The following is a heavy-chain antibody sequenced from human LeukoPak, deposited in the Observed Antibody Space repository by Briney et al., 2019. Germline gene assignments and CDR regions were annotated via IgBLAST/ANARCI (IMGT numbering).Heavy chain of an antibody. J-gene: IGHJ3*02. Sequence: SETLSLTCTVSGGSISSSSDYWGWIRQAPGKGLEWIGSIYYHENTYYNSSLKSRVTISVDTSKNQFSLRLSSVTAADTAVYYCARETIDITITVVVRMGDAFDIWGQGTMVTVSS. CDR2: IYYHENT. CDR1: GGSISSSSDY. V-gene: IGHV4-39*07. CDR3: ARETIDITITVVVRMGDAFDI. D-gene: IGHD3-22*01.